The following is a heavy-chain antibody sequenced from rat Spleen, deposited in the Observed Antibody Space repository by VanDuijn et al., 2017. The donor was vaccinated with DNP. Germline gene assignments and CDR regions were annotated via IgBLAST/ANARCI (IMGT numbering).Heavy chain of an antibody. J-gene: IGHJ1*01. CDR3: ARGLNYGGYNYYWYFDF. Sequence: EVQLQESGPGLVKPSQSLSLTCSVTGYSITSNYWALIRKFPGNKMEWMGYISYSGSTGYNPSLKSRISITRDTSKNQFFLQLNSITTEDTATYYCARGLNYGGYNYYWYFDFWGPGTMVTVSS. CDR1: GYSITSNY. D-gene: IGHD1-11*01. CDR2: ISYSGST. V-gene: IGHV3-1*01.